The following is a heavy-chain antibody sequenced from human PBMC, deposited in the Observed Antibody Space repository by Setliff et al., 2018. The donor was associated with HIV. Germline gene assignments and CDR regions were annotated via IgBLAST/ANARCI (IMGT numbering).Heavy chain of an antibody. V-gene: IGHV1-3*01. Sequence: ASVKVSCKASGYTFTSYAILWVRQAPGQGLEWMGWINPGNDYTKYSQKFQGRVTITRDASASTVYMELSSLTSEDMAVYYCARGRGNDYGDYSYYYYMDVWGKGTTVTVSS. CDR2: INPGNDYT. CDR1: GYTFTSYA. D-gene: IGHD4-17*01. J-gene: IGHJ6*03. CDR3: ARGRGNDYGDYSYYYYMDV.